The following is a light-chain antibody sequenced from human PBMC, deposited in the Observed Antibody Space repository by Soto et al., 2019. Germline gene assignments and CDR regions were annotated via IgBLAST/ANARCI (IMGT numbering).Light chain of an antibody. CDR3: QQYGSSPK. Sequence: EIVLTQSPCTLSLSPGERATLSCMASRSVTSSYVAWYQQKPGQAPRLLIHGASRRATGIPDRFSGSGSGTDFTLYIRRLEPEDFAVYYCQQYGSSPKFGQGTKVDIK. J-gene: IGKJ1*01. CDR2: GAS. CDR1: RSVTSSY. V-gene: IGKV3-20*01.